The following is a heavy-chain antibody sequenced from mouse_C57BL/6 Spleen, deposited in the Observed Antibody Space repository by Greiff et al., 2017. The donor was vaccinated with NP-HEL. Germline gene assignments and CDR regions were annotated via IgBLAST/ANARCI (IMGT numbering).Heavy chain of an antibody. CDR3: AIYYGSSYFYAMDY. CDR2: IHPSDSDT. V-gene: IGHV1-74*01. CDR1: GYTFTSYW. J-gene: IGHJ4*01. Sequence: QVQLQQPGAELVKPGASVKVSCKASGYTFTSYWMHWVKQRPGQGLEWIGRIHPSDSDTNYNQKFKGKATLTVDKSSSTAYIQLSSLTSEDSAVYYCAIYYGSSYFYAMDYWGQGTSVTVSS. D-gene: IGHD1-1*01.